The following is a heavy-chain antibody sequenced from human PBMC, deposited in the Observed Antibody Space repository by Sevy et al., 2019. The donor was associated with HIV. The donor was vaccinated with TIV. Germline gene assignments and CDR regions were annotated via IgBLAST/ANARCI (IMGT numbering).Heavy chain of an antibody. V-gene: IGHV1-18*01. Sequence: ASVKVSCKASGYTFSGYSISWVRQAPGQGLEWMGGMNTYNGNTKYAQKVQGRVTMTTDTSTSTAYMELRGLRSDDTAVYYCARDKREKSFDYWGQGTLVTVSS. J-gene: IGHJ4*02. CDR3: ARDKREKSFDY. CDR1: GYTFSGYS. CDR2: MNTYNGNT.